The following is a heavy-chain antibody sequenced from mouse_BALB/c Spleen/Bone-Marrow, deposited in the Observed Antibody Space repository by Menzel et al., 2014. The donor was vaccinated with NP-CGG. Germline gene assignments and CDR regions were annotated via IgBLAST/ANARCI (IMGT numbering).Heavy chain of an antibody. CDR1: GYTFTSYT. V-gene: IGHV1-4*02. CDR2: INPSSGYT. Sequence: LLLQQYAAELARPGASVKMSCKASGYTFTSYTMHWVKQRPGQGLEWIGYINPSSGYTEYNQKFKDKTTFTADKSSSTAYMQLSSLTSEDSAVYYCAREECSTGFAYSGQGTLVTVSA. CDR3: AREECSTGFAY. J-gene: IGHJ3*01.